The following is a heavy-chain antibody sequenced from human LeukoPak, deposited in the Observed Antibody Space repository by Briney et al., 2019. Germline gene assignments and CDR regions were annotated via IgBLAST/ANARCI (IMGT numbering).Heavy chain of an antibody. CDR1: GYTFTSYY. CDR3: ARGQGYCSSTSCYAEWFDP. V-gene: IGHV1-46*01. D-gene: IGHD2-2*01. J-gene: IGHJ5*02. CDR2: INPSGGST. Sequence: ASVKVSCKASGYTFTSYYMHWVRQAPGQGLEWMGIINPSGGSTSYAQKFQGRVTMTRDTSTSTVYMELSSLRSGDTAVYYCARGQGYCSSTSCYAEWFDPWGQGTLVTVSS.